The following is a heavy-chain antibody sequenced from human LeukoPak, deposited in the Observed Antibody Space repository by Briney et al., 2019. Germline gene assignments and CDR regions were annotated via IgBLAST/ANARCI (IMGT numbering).Heavy chain of an antibody. CDR1: GYSFSSYA. CDR2: LSGGGGST. Sequence: GESLKISCKGSGYSFSSYAMSWVRQAPGKGLEWVSSLSGGGGSTYYADSVKGRFTISRDNSKNTLYLQMNSLRAEDTAVYYCAKDRYYDSTILDYWGQGTLVTFSS. J-gene: IGHJ4*02. CDR3: AKDRYYDSTILDY. D-gene: IGHD3-22*01. V-gene: IGHV3-23*01.